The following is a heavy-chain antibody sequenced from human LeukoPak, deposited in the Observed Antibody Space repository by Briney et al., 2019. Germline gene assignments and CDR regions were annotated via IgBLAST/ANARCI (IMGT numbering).Heavy chain of an antibody. CDR2: IRYDGSNK. CDR1: GFSFSDHW. V-gene: IGHV3-30*02. D-gene: IGHD2-2*01. J-gene: IGHJ4*02. Sequence: PGGSLRLSCVASGFSFSDHWMNWFRQAPCKGLEWVAFIRYDGSNKYYADSVKGRFTISRDNSKNTLYLQMNSLRAEDTAVYYCAKTLIVVVPAAAPFDYWGQGTLVTVSS. CDR3: AKTLIVVVPAAAPFDY.